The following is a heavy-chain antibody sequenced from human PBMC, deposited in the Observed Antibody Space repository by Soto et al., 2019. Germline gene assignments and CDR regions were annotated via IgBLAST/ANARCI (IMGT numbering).Heavy chain of an antibody. D-gene: IGHD3-10*01. CDR1: GGTFSSYA. V-gene: IGHV1-69*13. J-gene: IGHJ6*02. Sequence: SVKVSCKASGGTFSSYAISRVRQAPGQGLEWMGGIIPIFGTADYAQKFQGRVTITADESTSTAYMELSSLRSEDTAVYYCARVITMVRGAADYYYYGMDVWGQGTTVTVSS. CDR3: ARVITMVRGAADYYYYGMDV. CDR2: IIPIFGTA.